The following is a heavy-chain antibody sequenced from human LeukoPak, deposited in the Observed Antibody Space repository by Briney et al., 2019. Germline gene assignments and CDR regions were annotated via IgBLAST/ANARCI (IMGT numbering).Heavy chain of an antibody. Sequence: PGGSLRLSCAASGFTFSSYEMNWVRQAPGKGLEWVSYIRTSGSTKYYTNSVKGRFTISRDNAKNSLYLQMNSLRAEDTAVYYCAREKVVPAAAYYYYYGMDVWGQGTTVTVSS. V-gene: IGHV3-48*03. D-gene: IGHD2-2*01. CDR1: GFTFSSYE. J-gene: IGHJ6*02. CDR3: AREKVVPAAAYYYYYGMDV. CDR2: IRTSGSTK.